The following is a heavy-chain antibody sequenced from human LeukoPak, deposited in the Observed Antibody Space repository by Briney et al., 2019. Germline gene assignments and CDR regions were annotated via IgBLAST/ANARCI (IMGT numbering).Heavy chain of an antibody. Sequence: PGGSLRLSCAASGFTFSSYAMHWVRQAPGKGLEWVAVISYDGSSEYYADSVKGRFTISRDNSKNTLYLQMNSLRAEDTAVYYCARAFLAAAGHRGGDAFDIWGQGTMVTVSS. CDR3: ARAFLAAAGHRGGDAFDI. J-gene: IGHJ3*02. D-gene: IGHD6-13*01. CDR1: GFTFSSYA. CDR2: ISYDGSSE. V-gene: IGHV3-30-3*01.